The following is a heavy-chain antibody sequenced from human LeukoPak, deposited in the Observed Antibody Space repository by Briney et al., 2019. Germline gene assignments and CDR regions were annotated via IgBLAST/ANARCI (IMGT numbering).Heavy chain of an antibody. D-gene: IGHD3-22*01. CDR1: GFTFSSYG. V-gene: IGHV3-33*01. CDR3: ARGGGSGYYYGDFDY. CDR2: IWTDGSNK. Sequence: PGGSLRLSCVVSGFTFSSYGMHWVRQTPGKGLEWVAVIWTDGSNKYNADSVKGRFTVSRDNSANTLHLQMNSLRAEDTAVYYCARGGGSGYYYGDFDYWGQGTLVTVSS. J-gene: IGHJ4*02.